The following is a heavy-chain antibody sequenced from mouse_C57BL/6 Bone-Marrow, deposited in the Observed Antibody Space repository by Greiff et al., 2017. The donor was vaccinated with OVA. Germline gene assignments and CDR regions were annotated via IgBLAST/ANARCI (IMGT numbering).Heavy chain of an antibody. V-gene: IGHV5-12*01. CDR3: ARGFIAYFDY. CDR1: GFTFSDYY. CDR2: ISNGGGST. J-gene: IGHJ2*01. Sequence: EVQLVESGGGLVQPGGSLKLSCAASGFTFSDYYMYWVRQTPEKRLEWVAYISNGGGSTYYPDTVKGRFTISRDNAKNTLYLQMSRLKSEDTAMYYCARGFIAYFDYWGQGTTLTVSS. D-gene: IGHD1-1*01.